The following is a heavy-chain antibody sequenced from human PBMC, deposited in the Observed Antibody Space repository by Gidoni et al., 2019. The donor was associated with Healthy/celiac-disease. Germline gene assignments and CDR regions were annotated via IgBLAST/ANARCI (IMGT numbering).Heavy chain of an antibody. CDR2: ISWNSGSI. D-gene: IGHD6-6*01. CDR3: AKDFSFAARPLYGMDV. J-gene: IGHJ6*02. Sequence: VQPVGVGGGLVTPGGSLRLPFAALGFTFDHYAMHWVRQAPWKGLEWVSGISWNSGSIGYADSVKCRFTISRDNAKNSLYPQMTILRAKDTALYHCAKDFSFAARPLYGMDVWGQGTTVTVSS. CDR1: GFTFDHYA. V-gene: IGHV3-9*01.